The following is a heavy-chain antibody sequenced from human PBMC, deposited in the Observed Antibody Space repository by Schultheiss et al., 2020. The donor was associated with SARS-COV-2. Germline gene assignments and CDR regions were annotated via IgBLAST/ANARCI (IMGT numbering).Heavy chain of an antibody. CDR1: GYSFTTYG. D-gene: IGHD6-13*01. CDR2: ISAYNGDT. CDR3: ATGPALIAAAGSWSV. V-gene: IGHV1-18*01. J-gene: IGHJ6*02. Sequence: ASVKVSCKASGYSFTTYGISWVRQAPGQGLEWMGWISAYNGDTNYAQKVQGRVTLTTDTSTSTAYMELSSLRSEDTAVYYCATGPALIAAAGSWSVWGQGTTVTVSS.